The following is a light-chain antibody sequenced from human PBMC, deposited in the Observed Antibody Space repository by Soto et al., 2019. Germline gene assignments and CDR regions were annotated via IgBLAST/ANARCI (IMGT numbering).Light chain of an antibody. CDR2: KNS. Sequence: SYELTQPPSVSVSLGQMARITCSGEALPKKYAYWYQQKPGQFPVVVIYKNSERPSGIPERFSGSSSGTIVTLTISRVQAEDEADYYCLSTDSSGTVWVFGGGTKVTVL. J-gene: IGLJ3*02. CDR1: ALPKKY. CDR3: LSTDSSGTVWV. V-gene: IGLV3-16*01.